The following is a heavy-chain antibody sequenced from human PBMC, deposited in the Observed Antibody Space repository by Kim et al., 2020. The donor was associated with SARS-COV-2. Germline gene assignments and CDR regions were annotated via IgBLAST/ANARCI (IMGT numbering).Heavy chain of an antibody. CDR2: ISYDGSNK. J-gene: IGHJ6*02. Sequence: GGSLRLSCAASGFTFSSYGMHWVRQAPGKGLEWVAVISYDGSNKYYADSVKGRFTISRDNSKNTLYLQMNSLRAEDTAVYYCAKCVETYYDFWSGQGEDYYYGMDVWGQGTTVTVSS. CDR1: GFTFSSYG. D-gene: IGHD3-3*01. CDR3: AKCVETYYDFWSGQGEDYYYGMDV. V-gene: IGHV3-30*18.